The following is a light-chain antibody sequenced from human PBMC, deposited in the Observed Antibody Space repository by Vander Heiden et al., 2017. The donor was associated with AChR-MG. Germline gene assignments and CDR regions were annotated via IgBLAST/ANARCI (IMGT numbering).Light chain of an antibody. CDR3: AAWDDSLTGRV. CDR2: RND. CDR1: SSNIGSNF. J-gene: IGLJ3*02. Sequence: QSVLTQPPSASGTPGQRVTISCSGGSSNIGSNFVYWYQQLPGMAPQLLIYRNDQRSSGVPDRFSGSNSGTSASLAISGLRSEDEADYYCAAWDDSLTGRVFGGGTKLTVL. V-gene: IGLV1-47*01.